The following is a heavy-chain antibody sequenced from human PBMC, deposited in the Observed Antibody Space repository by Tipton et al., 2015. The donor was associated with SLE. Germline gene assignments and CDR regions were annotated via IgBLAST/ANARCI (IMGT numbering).Heavy chain of an antibody. CDR3: ASQATVTPK. CDR2: ISYTGST. CDR1: GGSISSSYY. J-gene: IGHJ4*02. Sequence: TLSLTCTVSGGSISSSYYWGWIRQSPGKGLEWIGSISYTGSTYYNPSLKSRVTISVDTSKNQFSLKLSSVTAADTAVYYCASQATVTPKWGQGTLVTVSS. V-gene: IGHV4-39*07. D-gene: IGHD4-17*01.